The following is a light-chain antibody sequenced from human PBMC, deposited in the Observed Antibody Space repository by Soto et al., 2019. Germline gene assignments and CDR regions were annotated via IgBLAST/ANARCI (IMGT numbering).Light chain of an antibody. CDR2: EVS. CDR1: NSDVGGYNY. V-gene: IGLV2-14*01. CDR3: SSYTGSSPPSV. J-gene: IGLJ1*01. Sequence: QSVLTQPASVSASPGQSITISCTGTNSDVGGYNYVSWYQQHPGKAPKLMIYEVSNRPSGVSNRFSGSKSGNTASLTISGLQAEDEADYYCSSYTGSSPPSVFGSGTKVTVL.